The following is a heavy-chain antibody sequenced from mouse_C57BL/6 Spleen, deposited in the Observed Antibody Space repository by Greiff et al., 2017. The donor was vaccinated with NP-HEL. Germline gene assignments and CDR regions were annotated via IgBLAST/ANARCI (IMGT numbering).Heavy chain of an antibody. CDR2: INPYNGGT. Sequence: VQLQQSGPVLVKPGASVKMSCKASGYTFTDYYMNWVKQSHGKSLEWIGVINPYNGGTSYNQKFKGKATLTVDKSSSTAYMELNSLTSEDSAVYYCARVYSNYNVGYFDVWGTGTTVTVSS. D-gene: IGHD2-5*01. CDR3: ARVYSNYNVGYFDV. CDR1: GYTFTDYY. J-gene: IGHJ1*03. V-gene: IGHV1-19*01.